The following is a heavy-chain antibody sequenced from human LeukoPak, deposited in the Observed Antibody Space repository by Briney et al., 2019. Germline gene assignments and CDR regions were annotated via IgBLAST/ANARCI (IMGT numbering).Heavy chain of an antibody. CDR1: GFTFNNYS. CDR2: ITSTSSYI. J-gene: IGHJ5*02. CDR3: ARSFRGDNWNDNWFDP. D-gene: IGHD1-1*01. V-gene: IGHV3-21*01. Sequence: GGSLRLSCAASGFTFNNYSMNWVRQAPGKGQDWDSSITSTSSYIYYADSVKGRFTISRDNAENSLYLQMNSLRAEDTAMYYCARSFRGDNWNDNWFDPWGQGTLVTVSS.